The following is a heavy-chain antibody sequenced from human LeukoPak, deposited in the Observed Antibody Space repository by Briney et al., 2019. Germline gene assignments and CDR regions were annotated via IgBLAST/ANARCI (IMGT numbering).Heavy chain of an antibody. CDR1: GFTFGDHI. Sequence: QSGGSLRLSCTASGFTFGDHILNWVRQAPGKGLEWVSAISGSGSSTYYADSVKGRFTISRDNSKNTLYLQMNSLRADDTAVYYCAKDPPHWGQGTLVTVSS. CDR2: ISGSGSST. J-gene: IGHJ4*02. CDR3: AKDPPH. V-gene: IGHV3-23*01.